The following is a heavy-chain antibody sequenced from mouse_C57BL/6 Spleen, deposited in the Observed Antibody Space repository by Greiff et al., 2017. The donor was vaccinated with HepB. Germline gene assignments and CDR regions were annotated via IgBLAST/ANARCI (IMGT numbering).Heavy chain of an antibody. J-gene: IGHJ4*01. CDR2: INPSSGYT. CDR1: GYTFTSYW. Sequence: VQLQQSGAELAKPGASVKLSCKASGYTFTSYWMHWVKQRPGQGLEWIGYINPSSGYTKYNQKFKDKATLTADKFSSTAYMQLSSLTYEDSAVYYCARGRYGSSYYYAMDYWGQGTSVTVSS. CDR3: ARGRYGSSYYYAMDY. D-gene: IGHD1-1*01. V-gene: IGHV1-7*01.